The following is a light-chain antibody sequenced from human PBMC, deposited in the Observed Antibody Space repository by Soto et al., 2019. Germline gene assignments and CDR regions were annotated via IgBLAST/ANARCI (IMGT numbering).Light chain of an antibody. CDR2: AAS. CDR1: QGISSW. J-gene: IGKJ2*01. V-gene: IGKV1-12*01. Sequence: DIQMTQSPSSVSASVGDRVTIACRASQGISSWLGWYQQKPGKAPKLLIYAASSLQSGVPSRFSGGGSGTDFTLTISSLQPEDFATYYCQQSYSAPYTFGQGTKLEIK. CDR3: QQSYSAPYT.